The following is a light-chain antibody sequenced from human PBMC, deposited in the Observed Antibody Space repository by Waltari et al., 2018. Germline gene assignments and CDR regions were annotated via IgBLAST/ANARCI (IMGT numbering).Light chain of an antibody. CDR1: QGISSY. V-gene: IGKV1-8*01. CDR2: AAS. Sequence: AIRITQSPSSLSASTGDRVTITCRASQGISSYLAWYQQKPGKAPKLLICAASTLQSGVPSRFSGSGSGTDFTLTISCLQSEDFATYYCQQYYSYPSFGQGTKLEIK. J-gene: IGKJ2*01. CDR3: QQYYSYPS.